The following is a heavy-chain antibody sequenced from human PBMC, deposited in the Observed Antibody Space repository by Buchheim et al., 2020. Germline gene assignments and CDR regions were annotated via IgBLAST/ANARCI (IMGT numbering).Heavy chain of an antibody. CDR2: IKKDGSEK. CDR3: ASDSTPYGWYLILSNAGGIDY. V-gene: IGHV3-7*01. Sequence: EVQLVESGGGLVQPGGSLRLSCAASGFTFSSYWMSWVRQAPGKGLEWVANIKKDGSEKYYVDSVTGRFTITRENDKNSLYLQMNSRRAEDTAVYYCASDSTPYGWYLILSNAGGIDYWGQGTL. J-gene: IGHJ4*02. D-gene: IGHD6-19*01. CDR1: GFTFSSYW.